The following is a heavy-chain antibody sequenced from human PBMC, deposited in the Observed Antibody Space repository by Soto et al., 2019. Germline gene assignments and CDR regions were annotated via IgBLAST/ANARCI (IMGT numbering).Heavy chain of an antibody. D-gene: IGHD3-10*01. Sequence: SETLSLTCAVHGGSFSGYYWSWIRQPPGKGLEWIGEINHSGSTNYNPSLKSRVTISVDTSKNQFSLKLSSVTAADTAVYYCAAVRGVIRSFDPWGQGTLVTVSS. V-gene: IGHV4-34*01. CDR2: INHSGST. J-gene: IGHJ5*02. CDR3: AAVRGVIRSFDP. CDR1: GGSFSGYY.